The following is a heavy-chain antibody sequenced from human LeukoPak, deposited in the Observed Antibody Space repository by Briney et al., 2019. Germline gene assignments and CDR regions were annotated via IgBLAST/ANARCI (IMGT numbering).Heavy chain of an antibody. V-gene: IGHV4-34*01. Sequence: SETLSLTCAVSGGTFSGYYWSWLRQPTGQGLEWIGEINYSGSTNSNPSLKSRATISVDTSKNQFALKLSSVTAADTAVYYCARGAALSFDYWGQGTLVTVSS. D-gene: IGHD6-25*01. CDR2: INYSGST. CDR3: ARGAALSFDY. CDR1: GGTFSGYY. J-gene: IGHJ4*02.